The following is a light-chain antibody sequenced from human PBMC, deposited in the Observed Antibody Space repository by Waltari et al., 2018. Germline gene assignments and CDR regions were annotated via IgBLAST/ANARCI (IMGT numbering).Light chain of an antibody. V-gene: IGKV3-11*01. CDR1: QSVSSY. J-gene: IGKJ1*01. CDR3: QQYNNWPTWT. CDR2: DAS. Sequence: EIVLTQSPATLSLSPGDRATLPYRASQSVSSYLAWYQQKPGQAPRLLIYDASNRATGIPARFSGSGSGTDFTLTISSLEPEDFAVYYCQQYNNWPTWTFGQGTKVEIK.